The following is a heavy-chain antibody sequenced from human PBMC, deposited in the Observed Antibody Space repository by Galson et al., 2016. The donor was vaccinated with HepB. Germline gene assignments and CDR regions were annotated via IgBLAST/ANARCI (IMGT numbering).Heavy chain of an antibody. CDR1: GFTFSNYW. V-gene: IGHV3-74*03. Sequence: SLRLSCAASGFTFSNYWMHWVRQAPGKGLVWVSRTNTDGTTTTYPDSVEGRFTISRDNAKNTLFLQMDSLRVEDTAVYYCARPARGFDDAFDIWGQGTMVTVSS. CDR2: TNTDGTTT. J-gene: IGHJ3*02. D-gene: IGHD3-10*01. CDR3: ARPARGFDDAFDI.